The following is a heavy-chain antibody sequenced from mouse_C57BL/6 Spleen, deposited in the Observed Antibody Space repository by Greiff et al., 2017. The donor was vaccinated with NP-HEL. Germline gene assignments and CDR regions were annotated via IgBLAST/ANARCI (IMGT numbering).Heavy chain of an antibody. Sequence: QVQLQQPGAELVQPGASVKLSCKASGYTFTSYWMHWVKQRPGQGLEWIGMIHPNSGSTNYNEKFKSKATLTVDKSSSTAYMQLSSLTSEDSAVYYCARWGKDYAMDYWGQGTSVTVSS. V-gene: IGHV1-64*01. CDR3: ARWGKDYAMDY. J-gene: IGHJ4*01. CDR2: IHPNSGST. CDR1: GYTFTSYW.